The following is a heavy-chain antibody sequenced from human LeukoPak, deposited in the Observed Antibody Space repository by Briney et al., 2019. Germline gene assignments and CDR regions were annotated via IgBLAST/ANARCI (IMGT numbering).Heavy chain of an antibody. CDR2: ISSSGGST. CDR1: GLTLSCYA. J-gene: IGHJ4*02. Sequence: GGSLRLPCAACGLTLSCYAMILVRQAPGKGLGGVSAISSSGGSTYYAPSVKGRFTISRDNSKNTLYLKMNSLRAADTAVYYCARGSNPQWLGYFDYWGQGTLVTVSS. CDR3: ARGSNPQWLGYFDY. V-gene: IGHV3-23*01. D-gene: IGHD6-19*01.